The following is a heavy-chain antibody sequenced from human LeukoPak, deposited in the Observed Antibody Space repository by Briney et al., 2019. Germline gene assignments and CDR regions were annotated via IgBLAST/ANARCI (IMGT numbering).Heavy chain of an antibody. Sequence: SETLSLICAVYGGSFSGYYWSWIRQPPGKGLEWIGEINHSGSTNYNPSLKSRVTISVDTSKNQFSLKLSSVTAADTAVYYCARRGRENYFDYWGQGTLVTVSS. CDR1: GGSFSGYY. J-gene: IGHJ4*02. V-gene: IGHV4-34*01. CDR3: ARRGRENYFDY. CDR2: INHSGST.